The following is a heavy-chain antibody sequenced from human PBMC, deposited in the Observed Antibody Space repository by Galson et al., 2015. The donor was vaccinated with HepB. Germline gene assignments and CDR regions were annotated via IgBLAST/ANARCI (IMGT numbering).Heavy chain of an antibody. CDR3: AKRVAARPDYFDY. CDR2: ISGSGGST. D-gene: IGHD6-6*01. V-gene: IGHV3-23*01. CDR1: GFTFSSYA. J-gene: IGHJ4*02. Sequence: SLRLSCAASGFTFSSYAMSWVRQAPGKGLEWVSAISGSGGSTYYADSVKGRFTISRDNSKNTLYLQMNSLRAEHTAVYYCAKRVAARPDYFDYSGQGSLVTVSS.